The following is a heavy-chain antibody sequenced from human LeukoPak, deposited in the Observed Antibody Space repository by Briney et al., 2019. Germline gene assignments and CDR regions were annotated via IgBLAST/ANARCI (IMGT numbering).Heavy chain of an antibody. D-gene: IGHD6-19*01. J-gene: IGHJ5*02. CDR2: ISYDGSDK. V-gene: IGHV3-30*03. CDR1: GFSFINYG. Sequence: PGRSLRLSCAASGFSFINYGMDWVRQAPGKGLEWVAMISYDGSDKKYADSVKGRFTISRDNSKNTLYLQMNSLRAEDTAVYYCARDVPHSSGWNPWGQGTLVTVSS. CDR3: ARDVPHSSGWNP.